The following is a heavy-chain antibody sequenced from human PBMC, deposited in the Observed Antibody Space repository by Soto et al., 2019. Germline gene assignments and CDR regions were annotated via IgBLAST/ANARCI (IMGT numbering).Heavy chain of an antibody. Sequence: PGESLKICCKGSGYRFTSYWISWVRQMPGKGLEWMGRIDPSDSYTNYSPSFQGHVTISADKSISTAYLQWSSLKASDTAMYYCASFPYYYDSSGYSFDYWGQGTLVTVSS. D-gene: IGHD3-22*01. CDR3: ASFPYYYDSSGYSFDY. CDR1: GYRFTSYW. J-gene: IGHJ4*02. V-gene: IGHV5-10-1*01. CDR2: IDPSDSYT.